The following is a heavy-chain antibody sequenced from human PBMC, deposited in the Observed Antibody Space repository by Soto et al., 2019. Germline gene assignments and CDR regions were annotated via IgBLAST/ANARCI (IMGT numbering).Heavy chain of an antibody. J-gene: IGHJ6*03. Sequence: GESLRISCKGSGYSFTSYWIGWVRQMPGKGLEWMGIIYPGDSDTRYSPSFQGQVTISADRSISTAYLQWSSLKASHTPMYYCARHYYYYMDVWGKGTTVSVSS. CDR1: GYSFTSYW. V-gene: IGHV5-51*01. CDR3: ARHYYYYMDV. CDR2: IYPGDSDT.